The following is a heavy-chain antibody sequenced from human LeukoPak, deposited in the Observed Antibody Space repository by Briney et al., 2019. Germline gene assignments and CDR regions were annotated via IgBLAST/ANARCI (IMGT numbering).Heavy chain of an antibody. CDR2: ISGSGGST. CDR1: GFTFSSYG. V-gene: IGHV3-23*01. Sequence: GGSLRLSCAASGFTFSSYGMSWVRQAPGKGLEWVSAISGSGGSTYYADSVKGRFTISRDNSKNTLYLQMNSLRAEDTAVYYCAKNLGAVHYFDYWGQGTLVTVSS. D-gene: IGHD3-3*01. CDR3: AKNLGAVHYFDY. J-gene: IGHJ4*02.